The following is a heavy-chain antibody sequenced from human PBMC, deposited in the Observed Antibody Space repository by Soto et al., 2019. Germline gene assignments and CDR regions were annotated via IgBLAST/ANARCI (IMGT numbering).Heavy chain of an antibody. Sequence: QVQLVQSGAEVKKPGASVKVSCKASGYTFTSYGISWVRQAPGQGLEWMGWISAYNGNTNYAQKLQDRVTMTTHTSTSTACMGLRSLRSDDTAVYYCARDLCSGGSCYSDWFDPWGQGTLVTVSS. J-gene: IGHJ5*02. D-gene: IGHD2-15*01. CDR3: ARDLCSGGSCYSDWFDP. V-gene: IGHV1-18*01. CDR1: GYTFTSYG. CDR2: ISAYNGNT.